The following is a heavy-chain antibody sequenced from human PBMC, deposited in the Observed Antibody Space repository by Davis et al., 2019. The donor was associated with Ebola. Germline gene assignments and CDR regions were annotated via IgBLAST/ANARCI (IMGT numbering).Heavy chain of an antibody. V-gene: IGHV3-30-3*01. D-gene: IGHD3-10*01. CDR2: ISYDGSNK. Sequence: PGGSLRLSCAASGFTFSSYAMHWVRQAPGKGLEWVAVISYDGSNKYYADSVKGRFTISRDNSKNTLYLQMNSLRAEDTAVYYCARDGDGYYYGSGSSNYWGQGTLVTVSS. J-gene: IGHJ4*02. CDR3: ARDGDGYYYGSGSSNY. CDR1: GFTFSSYA.